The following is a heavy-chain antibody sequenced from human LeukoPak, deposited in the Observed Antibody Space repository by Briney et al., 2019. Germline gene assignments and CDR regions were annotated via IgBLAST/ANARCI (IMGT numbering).Heavy chain of an antibody. Sequence: GGSLRLSCAASGFTFSAYWMHWVRQVPGKGLVWVSRINNDGTATFFADSVKGRFTISRDNAKNTLYLQMDSLRAEDTAMYYCAREILEPGKTHEYWGQGPLVTVSS. CDR1: GFTFSAYW. D-gene: IGHD1-1*01. CDR2: INNDGTAT. CDR3: AREILEPGKTHEY. V-gene: IGHV3-74*01. J-gene: IGHJ4*02.